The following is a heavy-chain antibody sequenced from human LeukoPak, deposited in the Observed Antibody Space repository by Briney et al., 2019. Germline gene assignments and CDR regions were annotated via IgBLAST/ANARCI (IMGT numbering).Heavy chain of an antibody. CDR3: ARKSGRSGGPNQIYYYYGLDV. CDR1: GGSFSGHY. J-gene: IGHJ6*02. CDR2: VNHSGST. Sequence: PSETLSLTCAVNGGSFSGHYWTWIRQPPGKGLEWIGEVNHSGSTNYNPSLKSRVTISVDTSKNQFSLKLISVTAAEAAVYYCARKSGRSGGPNQIYYYYGLDVWGQGTTVIVSS. D-gene: IGHD6-19*01. V-gene: IGHV4-34*01.